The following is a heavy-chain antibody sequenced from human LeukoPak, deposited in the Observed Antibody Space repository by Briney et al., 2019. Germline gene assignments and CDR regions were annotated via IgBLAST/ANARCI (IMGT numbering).Heavy chain of an antibody. D-gene: IGHD3-10*01. CDR1: GFTFSSYA. CDR2: ISGSGGST. CDR3: AKETYGSGSYSPDY. J-gene: IGHJ4*02. V-gene: IGHV3-23*01. Sequence: GGSLRLSCAASGFTFSSYAMTWVRQAPGKGLEWVSAISGSGGSTYYADSVKGRFTMSRDNSKNTLYLQMNSLRAEDTAVYYCAKETYGSGSYSPDYWGQGTLVTVSS.